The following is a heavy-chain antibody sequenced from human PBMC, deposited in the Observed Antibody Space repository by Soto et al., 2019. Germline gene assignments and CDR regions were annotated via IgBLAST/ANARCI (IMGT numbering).Heavy chain of an antibody. J-gene: IGHJ6*02. Sequence: PSETLSLTCTVSGGSISSYYWSWIRRPPGKGLERNGYIYYSGSTNYNPSLKSRVTISVDTSKNQFSLKLSSVTAADTAVYYCARDSGCISTSCYEGGMDVWGQGTTVTVSS. V-gene: IGHV4-59*01. D-gene: IGHD2-2*01. CDR1: GGSISSYY. CDR2: IYYSGST. CDR3: ARDSGCISTSCYEGGMDV.